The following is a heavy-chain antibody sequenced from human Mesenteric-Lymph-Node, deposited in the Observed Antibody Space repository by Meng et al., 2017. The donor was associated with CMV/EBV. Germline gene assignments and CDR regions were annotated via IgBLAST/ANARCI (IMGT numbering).Heavy chain of an antibody. CDR3: ARDTNYNDAFDF. D-gene: IGHD3-10*01. J-gene: IGHJ3*01. CDR1: GFTFDDSA. V-gene: IGHV3-9*01. CDR2: ISWNSGII. Sequence: GGSLRLSCVVSGFTFDDSAMHWVRQAPGKGLEWVSGISWNSGIIVYVDSVKGRFTISRDNAKNLLYLQMNSLRAEDTAVYYCARDTNYNDAFDFWGQGTMVTVSS.